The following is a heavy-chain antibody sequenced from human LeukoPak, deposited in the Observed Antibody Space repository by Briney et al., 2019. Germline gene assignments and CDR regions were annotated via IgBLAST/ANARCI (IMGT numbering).Heavy chain of an antibody. CDR1: GFTFNDYA. CDR3: AKDMTPGVAAAGTF. D-gene: IGHD6-13*01. CDR2: ISWNSGSI. Sequence: GGSLRLPCAASGFTFNDYAMPWVRQPPGKGLEWVSGISWNSGSIGYADSVKGRFTISRDNAKNSLYLQMNSLRAEDTALYYCAKDMTPGVAAAGTFGGQGTLVTVSS. J-gene: IGHJ4*02. V-gene: IGHV3-9*01.